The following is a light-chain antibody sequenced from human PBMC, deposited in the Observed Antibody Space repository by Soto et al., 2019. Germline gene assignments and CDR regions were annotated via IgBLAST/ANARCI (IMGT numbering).Light chain of an antibody. CDR1: QSVSSSY. CDR3: QQYNNWPPT. Sequence: EIVLTQSPGNLSLSPGERATLSCRASQSVSSSYLAWYQQKPGQAPRLLIYGASSRATGIPDRFSGSGSGTDFTLTISRLEPEDFAVYYCQQYNNWPPTFGQGTRLEI. CDR2: GAS. V-gene: IGKV3-20*01. J-gene: IGKJ5*01.